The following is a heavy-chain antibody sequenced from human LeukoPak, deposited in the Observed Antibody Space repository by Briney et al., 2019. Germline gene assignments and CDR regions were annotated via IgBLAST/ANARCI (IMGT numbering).Heavy chain of an antibody. CDR3: AREARITMVRGVNYHYYYYGMDV. CDR1: GGTFSSYA. J-gene: IGHJ6*02. CDR2: IIPIFGTA. Sequence: SVKVSCKASGGTFSSYAISWVRQAPGQGLEWMGGIIPIFGTANYAQKFQGRVTITTDESTSTAYMELSSLRSEDTAVYYCAREARITMVRGVNYHYYYYGMDVWGQGTTVTVSS. V-gene: IGHV1-69*05. D-gene: IGHD3-10*01.